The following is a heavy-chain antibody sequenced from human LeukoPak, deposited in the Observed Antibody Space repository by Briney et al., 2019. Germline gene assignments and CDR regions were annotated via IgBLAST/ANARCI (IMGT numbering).Heavy chain of an antibody. Sequence: GESLKISCKGSGYSFTSYWIGWVRQMPGKGLEWMGIIYPGDSDTRYSPSFQGQVTISADKSISTAYLQWSSLKASDTAMYYCARHPSAEDIVATIYPDYWGQGTQVTVSS. D-gene: IGHD5-12*01. J-gene: IGHJ4*02. CDR3: ARHPSAEDIVATIYPDY. CDR1: GYSFTSYW. CDR2: IYPGDSDT. V-gene: IGHV5-51*01.